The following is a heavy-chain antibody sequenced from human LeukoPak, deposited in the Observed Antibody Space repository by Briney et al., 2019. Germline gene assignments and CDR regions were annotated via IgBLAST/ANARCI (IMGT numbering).Heavy chain of an antibody. CDR1: GGSISGYY. Sequence: SETLSLTCTVSGGSISGYYWSWFRQPPGKGLDWIGDIYYSESTNYNPTLKSRVTISVHTSKNQFSLKRSSVTAADTAVYYCVRANHFDYWGQGTLVTVSS. V-gene: IGHV4-59*01. D-gene: IGHD1-14*01. J-gene: IGHJ4*02. CDR2: IYYSEST. CDR3: VRANHFDY.